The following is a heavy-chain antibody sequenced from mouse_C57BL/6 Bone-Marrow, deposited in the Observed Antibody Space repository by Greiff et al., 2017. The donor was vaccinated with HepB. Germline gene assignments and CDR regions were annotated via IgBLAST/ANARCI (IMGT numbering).Heavy chain of an antibody. V-gene: IGHV5-4*01. CDR3: ARDRGWFAY. Sequence: EVNLVESGGGLVKPGGSLKLSCAASGFTFSSYAMSWVRQTPEKRLEWVATISDGGSYTYYPDNVKGRFTISRDNAKNNLYLQMSHLKSEDTAMYYCARDRGWFAYWGQGTLVTVSA. J-gene: IGHJ3*01. CDR2: ISDGGSYT. CDR1: GFTFSSYA.